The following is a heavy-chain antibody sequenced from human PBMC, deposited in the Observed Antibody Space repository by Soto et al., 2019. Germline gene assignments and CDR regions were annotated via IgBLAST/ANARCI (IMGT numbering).Heavy chain of an antibody. V-gene: IGHV3-11*01. CDR2: ISSTGSTK. CDR3: VKVASGNWLYFDY. J-gene: IGHJ4*02. D-gene: IGHD1-1*01. Sequence: YYWNWIRQAPGKGLEWVSYISSTGSTKYYADSVKGRFTISRDNAKNSLYLQMNSLRAEDTAVYHCVKVASGNWLYFDYWGQGTLVTVSS. CDR1: YY.